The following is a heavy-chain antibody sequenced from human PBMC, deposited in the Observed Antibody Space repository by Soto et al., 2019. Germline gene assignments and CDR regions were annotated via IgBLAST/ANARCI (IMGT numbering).Heavy chain of an antibody. Sequence: PGGSLRLSCAASGFTFSSHEMSWIRQAPGKGLEWVSYISSSGTTMYYADSVKGRFTISRDNAKNSLFLQMNSLRAEDTALYYCARGGVYWGQGTLVTVSS. J-gene: IGHJ4*02. D-gene: IGHD2-8*01. CDR1: GFTFSSHE. V-gene: IGHV3-48*03. CDR3: ARGGVY. CDR2: ISSSGTTM.